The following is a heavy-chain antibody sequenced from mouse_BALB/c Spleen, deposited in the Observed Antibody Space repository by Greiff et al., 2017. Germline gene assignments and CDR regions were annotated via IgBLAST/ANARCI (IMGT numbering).Heavy chain of an antibody. Sequence: EVQVVESGGDLVKPGGSLKLSCAASGFTFSSYGMSWVRQTPDKRLEWVATISSGGSYTYYPDSVKGRFTISRDNAKNTLYLQMSSLKSEDTAMYYCARQGYGNYGDWFAYWGQGTLVTVSA. CDR1: GFTFSSYG. D-gene: IGHD2-10*02. CDR2: ISSGGSYT. V-gene: IGHV5-6*01. J-gene: IGHJ3*01. CDR3: ARQGYGNYGDWFAY.